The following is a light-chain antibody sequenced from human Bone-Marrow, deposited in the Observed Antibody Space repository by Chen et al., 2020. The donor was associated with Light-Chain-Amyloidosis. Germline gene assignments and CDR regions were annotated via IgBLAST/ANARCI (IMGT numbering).Light chain of an antibody. Sequence: EIVLTQSPGTLSLSPGERVTLSCRASQSVRSYYLARYQQKAGQAPRPLIYATSTRATGIPDRFSGSGSGTDFNLTINRLEPEDFAVYFCQQYASSPLTFGGGTRVEVK. CDR3: QQYASSPLT. CDR1: QSVRSYY. CDR2: ATS. J-gene: IGKJ4*01. V-gene: IGKV3-20*01.